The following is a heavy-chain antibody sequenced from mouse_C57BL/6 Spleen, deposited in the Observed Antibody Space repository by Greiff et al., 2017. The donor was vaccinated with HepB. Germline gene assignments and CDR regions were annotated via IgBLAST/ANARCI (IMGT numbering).Heavy chain of an antibody. V-gene: IGHV1-22*01. CDR3: ARGYYSKRDYAMDY. J-gene: IGHJ4*01. Sequence: EVQLQQSGPELVKPGASVKMSCKASGYTFTDYNMHWVKQSHGKSLEWIGYINPNNGGTSYNQKFKGKATLTVNKSSSTAYMELRSLTSEDSAVYYGARGYYSKRDYAMDYWGQGTSVTVSS. CDR1: GYTFTDYN. D-gene: IGHD2-5*01. CDR2: INPNNGGT.